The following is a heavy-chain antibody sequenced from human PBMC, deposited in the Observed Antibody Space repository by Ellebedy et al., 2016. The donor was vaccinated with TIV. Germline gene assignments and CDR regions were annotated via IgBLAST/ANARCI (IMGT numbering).Heavy chain of an antibody. CDR2: ISSSSSYI. CDR3: ARDRSIGFGELLTGDY. V-gene: IGHV3-21*01. Sequence: GGSLRLSCTASGFTFNTYTMHWVRQAPGKGLEWVSSISSSSSYIYYADSVKGRFTISRDNTKNSLYLQMNSLRAEDTAVYYCARDRSIGFGELLTGDYWGQGTLVTVSS. D-gene: IGHD3-10*01. J-gene: IGHJ4*02. CDR1: GFTFNTYT.